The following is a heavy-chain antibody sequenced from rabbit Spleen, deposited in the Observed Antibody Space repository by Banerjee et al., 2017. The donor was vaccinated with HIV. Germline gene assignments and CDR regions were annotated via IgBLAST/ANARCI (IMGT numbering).Heavy chain of an antibody. D-gene: IGHD6-1*01. Sequence: QSLEESGGGRVQPEGSLTPTCTASGFSFISSYYMCWVRQAPGKGLEWIVCIDTGSSGFTYFASWAKGRFTISKTSSTTVTLQMTGLTVADTANYFCARDSGTYDYIDVYFNLWGPGTLVTVS. CDR3: ARDSGTYDYIDVYFNL. CDR2: IDTGSSGFT. J-gene: IGHJ4*01. V-gene: IGHV1S40*01. CDR1: GFSFISSYY.